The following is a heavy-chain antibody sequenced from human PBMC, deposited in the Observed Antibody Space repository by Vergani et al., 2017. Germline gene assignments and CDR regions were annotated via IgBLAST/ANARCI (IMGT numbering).Heavy chain of an antibody. J-gene: IGHJ5*02. CDR2: IYHSGST. CDR1: GGSISSSSYY. Sequence: QLQLQESGPGLVKPSETLSLTCTVSGGSISSSSYYWGWIRQPPGKGLEWIGNIYHSGSTYYNPSLRSRVTISVDTSKNQFSLKLSSVTAADTAVYYCARGSLSGRVYNWFDPWGQGTLVTVSS. CDR3: ARGSLSGRVYNWFDP. V-gene: IGHV4-39*07. D-gene: IGHD3-10*01.